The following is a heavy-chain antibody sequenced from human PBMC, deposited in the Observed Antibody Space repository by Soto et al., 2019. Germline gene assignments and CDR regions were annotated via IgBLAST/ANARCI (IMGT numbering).Heavy chain of an antibody. CDR2: LNPEDGKR. J-gene: IGHJ4*02. Sequence: ASVKVSCKVSGYTLTELSMYWVRQAPGKGLAWMGGLNPEDGKRIYAQQFQGRVSMTEDTSTDTAHMELSSLKSDDTAVYYCEKIRFWGQGTLVTVSS. CDR1: GYTLTELS. V-gene: IGHV1-24*01. CDR3: EKIRF.